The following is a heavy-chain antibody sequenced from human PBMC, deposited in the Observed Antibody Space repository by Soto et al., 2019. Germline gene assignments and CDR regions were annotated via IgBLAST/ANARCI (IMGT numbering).Heavy chain of an antibody. CDR2: INSDGSST. D-gene: IGHD6-6*01. J-gene: IGHJ4*02. V-gene: IGHV3-74*01. CDR1: GFTFSSYW. CDR3: ARGFGRLYSSSSTFYYFDY. Sequence: EVQLVESGGGLVQPGGSLRLSRAASGFTFSSYWMHWVRQAPGKGLVWVSRINSDGSSTSYADSGKGRFTISRDNAKNTLYRQMNSLRAEEPAVYYCARGFGRLYSSSSTFYYFDYLGQGTLVTVSS.